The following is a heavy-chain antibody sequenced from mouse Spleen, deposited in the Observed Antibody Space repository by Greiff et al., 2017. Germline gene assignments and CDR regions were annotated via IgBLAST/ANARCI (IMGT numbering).Heavy chain of an antibody. CDR3: ARSGYYGSSSYYFDY. CDR1: GYSFTSYY. CDR2: IYPGSGNT. D-gene: IGHD1-1*01. Sequence: VQLKESGPELVKPGASVKISCKASGYSFTSYYIHWVKQRPGQGLEWIGWIYPGSGNTKYNEKFKGKATLTADTSSSTAYMQLSSLTSEDSAVYYCARSGYYGSSSYYFDYWGQGTTLTVSS. V-gene: IGHV1-66*01. J-gene: IGHJ2*01.